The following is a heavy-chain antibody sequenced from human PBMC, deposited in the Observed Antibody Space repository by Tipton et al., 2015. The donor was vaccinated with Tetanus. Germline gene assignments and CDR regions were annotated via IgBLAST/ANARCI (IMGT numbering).Heavy chain of an antibody. D-gene: IGHD6-13*01. Sequence: QSGAEVKKPGSSVKVSCKFSGGTFSTFPINWVRQAPGQGLEWMGQIIPVFGTPNYAHNFQGRVTITADESTSTAYLEVNSLRSEDTAVYYCARGEAAGMQCFGYWGQGAQVTVSS. V-gene: IGHV1-69*01. J-gene: IGHJ4*02. CDR3: ARGEAAGMQCFGY. CDR2: IIPVFGTP. CDR1: GGTFSTFP.